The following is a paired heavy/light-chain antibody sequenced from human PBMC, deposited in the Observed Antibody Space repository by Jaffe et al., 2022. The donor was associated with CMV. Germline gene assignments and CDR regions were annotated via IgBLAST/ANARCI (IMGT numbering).Light chain of an antibody. CDR3: QSSDSSGSV. Sequence: QSVLTQPPSVSGAPGQRVTISCTGSSSNIGAGYGVHWYQQLPGTAPKLLIYGNNNRPSGVPDRFSGSKSGTSASLAITGLQAEDDADYYCQSSDSSGSVFGGGTKLTVL. CDR1: SSNIGAGYG. V-gene: IGLV1-40*01. J-gene: IGLJ3*02. CDR2: GNN.
Heavy chain of an antibody. CDR2: VSPGNGNT. CDR1: GYSFTSYA. J-gene: IGHJ4*02. D-gene: IGHD3-22*01. CDR3: AREEYDSHGFYPLGY. V-gene: IGHV1-3*01. Sequence: QVHLVQSGAEVKKPGASVKVSCKVSGYSFTSYAMQWVRQAPGQRLEWMGWVSPGNGNTRYSQKFQGRVTFTRDTSASTAYMELSSLKSEDTAVYYCAREEYDSHGFYPLGYWGQGTLVTVSS.